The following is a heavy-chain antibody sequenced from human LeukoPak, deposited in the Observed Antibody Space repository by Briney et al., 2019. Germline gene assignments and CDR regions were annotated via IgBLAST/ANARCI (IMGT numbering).Heavy chain of an antibody. V-gene: IGHV3-74*01. CDR1: GFTFSSYW. CDR2: ISYDGGDP. D-gene: IGHD6-13*01. J-gene: IGHJ5*02. CDR3: ARGYSSRLYNWLDP. Sequence: QSEGSLRLSCAASGFTFSSYWMHWVRQAPGKGLVWVSRISYDGGDPSYADSVKGRFTISRDNAKNTLYLQMNSLTAEGTAVYYCARGYSSRLYNWLDPWGQGTLVTVSS.